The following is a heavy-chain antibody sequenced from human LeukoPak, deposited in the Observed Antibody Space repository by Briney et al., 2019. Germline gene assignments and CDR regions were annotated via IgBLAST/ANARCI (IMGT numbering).Heavy chain of an antibody. V-gene: IGHV4-34*01. J-gene: IGHJ3*02. CDR2: INHSGST. CDR3: ARGYYDFWSGPNDAFDI. D-gene: IGHD3-3*01. Sequence: SETLSLTCAVYGGSFSGYYCSWIRQPPGKGLEWIGEINHSGSTNYNPSLKSRVTTSVDTSKNQFSLKLSSVTAADTAVYYCARGYYDFWSGPNDAFDIWGQGTMVTVSS. CDR1: GGSFSGYY.